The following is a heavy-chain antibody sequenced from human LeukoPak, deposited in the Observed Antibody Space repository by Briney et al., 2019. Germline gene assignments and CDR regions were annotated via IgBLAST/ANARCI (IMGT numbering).Heavy chain of an antibody. Sequence: SETLSLTCTVSGGSISDYYWSWIRQPAGKGLEWIGRIHPSGSTNHNPSLKSRATMSIDTSKNQFSLKLSSVTAADTAVYYCARLVVGYCSGGSCYGAFDIWGQGTMVTVSS. CDR3: ARLVVGYCSGGSCYGAFDI. D-gene: IGHD2-15*01. CDR2: IHPSGST. V-gene: IGHV4-4*07. J-gene: IGHJ3*02. CDR1: GGSISDYY.